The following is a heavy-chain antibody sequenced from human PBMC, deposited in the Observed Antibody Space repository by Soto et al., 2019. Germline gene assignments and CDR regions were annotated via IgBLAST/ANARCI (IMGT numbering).Heavy chain of an antibody. CDR2: IIPIFGTA. CDR1: GGTFSSYA. J-gene: IGHJ4*02. D-gene: IGHD5-18*01. CDR3: ARAPPPYNFDY. V-gene: IGHV1-69*13. Sequence: RASVKVSCKASGGTFSSYAISWVRQAPGQGLEWMGGIIPIFGTANYAQKFQGRVTITADESTSTAYMGLSSLRSEDTAVYYCARAPPPYNFDYWGQGTLVTVSS.